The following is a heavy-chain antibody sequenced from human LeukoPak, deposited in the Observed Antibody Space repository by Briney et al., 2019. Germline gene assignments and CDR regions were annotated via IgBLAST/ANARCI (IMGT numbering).Heavy chain of an antibody. Sequence: GASVKVSCKVSGYTLTELSMHWVRQAPGKGLEWMGGFDPEDGETIYAQKFQGRVTMTEDTSTDTAYMELSSLRSEDTAVYYCATAEGVVRGVPYYFDYWGQGTLVTVSS. CDR2: FDPEDGET. J-gene: IGHJ4*02. CDR1: GYTLTELS. V-gene: IGHV1-24*01. D-gene: IGHD3-10*01. CDR3: ATAEGVVRGVPYYFDY.